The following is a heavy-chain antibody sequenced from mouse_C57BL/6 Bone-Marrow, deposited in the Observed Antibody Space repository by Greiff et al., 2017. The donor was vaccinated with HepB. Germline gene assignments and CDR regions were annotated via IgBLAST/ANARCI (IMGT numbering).Heavy chain of an antibody. J-gene: IGHJ1*03. CDR2: IHPNSGST. Sequence: QVQLQQPGAELVKPGASVKLSCKASGYTFTSYWMHWVKQRPGQGLEWIGMIHPNSGSTNYNEKFKSKATLTVDKSSSTAYMQLSSLTSEDSAVYYCARSYPYWYFDVWGTGTTVTVSS. CDR3: ARSYPYWYFDV. V-gene: IGHV1-64*01. CDR1: GYTFTSYW. D-gene: IGHD2-10*01.